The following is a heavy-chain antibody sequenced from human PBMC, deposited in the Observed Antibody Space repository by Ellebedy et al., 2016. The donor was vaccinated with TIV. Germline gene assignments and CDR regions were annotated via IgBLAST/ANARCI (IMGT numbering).Heavy chain of an antibody. CDR3: ARLVAVTGTTDYFDY. D-gene: IGHD1-7*01. V-gene: IGHV4-59*08. Sequence: SETLSLTCTVSGGSISSYYWSWIRQPPGKGLEWIGYIYYSGSTNYNPSHKSRVSISVDTSKNQFSLNLSSVTAADTAVYYCARLVAVTGTTDYFDYWGQGTLATVSS. J-gene: IGHJ4*02. CDR2: IYYSGST. CDR1: GGSISSYY.